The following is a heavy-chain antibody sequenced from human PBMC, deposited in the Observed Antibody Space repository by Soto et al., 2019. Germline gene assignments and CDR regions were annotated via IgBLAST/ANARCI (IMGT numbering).Heavy chain of an antibody. CDR2: ILYDGSKK. D-gene: IGHD1-26*01. J-gene: IGHJ4*02. Sequence: GGSLRLSCAASRFTFSYYAMHWIRQAPGKGLEWVAVILYDGSKKYYAESVKGRFTISRDNSKNTLYLQMNSLRTEDTAVYYCARDRTSSGSYSDYCAQGTLVTSPQ. CDR3: ARDRTSSGSYSDY. V-gene: IGHV3-30-3*01. CDR1: RFTFSYYA.